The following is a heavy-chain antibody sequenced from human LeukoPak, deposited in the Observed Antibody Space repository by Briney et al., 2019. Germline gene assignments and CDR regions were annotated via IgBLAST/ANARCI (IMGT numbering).Heavy chain of an antibody. Sequence: SETPSLTCAVYGGSFSGYYWSWIRQPPGKGLEWIGEINHSGSTNYNPSLKSRVTISVDTSKNQFSLKLSSVTAADTAVYYCAGVPPLWFGRNYYYYGMDVWGQGTTVTVSS. V-gene: IGHV4-34*01. D-gene: IGHD3-10*01. CDR2: INHSGST. CDR1: GGSFSGYY. J-gene: IGHJ6*02. CDR3: AGVPPLWFGRNYYYYGMDV.